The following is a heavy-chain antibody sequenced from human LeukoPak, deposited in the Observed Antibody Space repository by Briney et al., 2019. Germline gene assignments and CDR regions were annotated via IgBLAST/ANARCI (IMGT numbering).Heavy chain of an antibody. V-gene: IGHV4-31*03. J-gene: IGHJ4*02. CDR2: IYYSGST. Sequence: SSETLSLTCTVSGGSISSSSYYWSWIRQHPGKGLEWIGYIYYSGSTYYNPSLKSRVTISVDTSKNQFSLKLSSVTAADTAVYYCARSQRGYSGVLDYWGQGTLVTVSS. CDR3: ARSQRGYSGVLDY. CDR1: GGSISSSSYY. D-gene: IGHD5-12*01.